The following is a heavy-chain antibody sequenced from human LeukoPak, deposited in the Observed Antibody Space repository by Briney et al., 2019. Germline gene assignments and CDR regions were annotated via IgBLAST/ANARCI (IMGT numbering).Heavy chain of an antibody. CDR3: ARASYYDILTGQSLDY. D-gene: IGHD3-9*01. J-gene: IGHJ4*02. V-gene: IGHV1-3*01. CDR1: GYTFTSYA. Sequence: ASVKVSCKASGYTFTSYAMHWVRQAPGQRLEWMGWINAGNGNTKYSQKFQGRVTITRDTSASTAYMELSSLRSEDTAVYYCARASYYDILTGQSLDYWGQGTLVTVSS. CDR2: INAGNGNT.